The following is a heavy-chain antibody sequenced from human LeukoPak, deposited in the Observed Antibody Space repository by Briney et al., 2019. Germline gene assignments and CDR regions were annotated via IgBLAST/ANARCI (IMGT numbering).Heavy chain of an antibody. D-gene: IGHD3-9*01. CDR1: GFTFSSYA. CDR3: ARDRTPQYYDILTGGMDV. CDR2: ISYDGSNK. Sequence: GGALRLSCAASGFTFSSYAMHWVRQAPGKGLEWVAVISYDGSNKYYADSVKGRFTISRDNSKNTLYLQMNSLRAEDTAVYYCARDRTPQYYDILTGGMDVWGKGTTVTVSS. J-gene: IGHJ6*04. V-gene: IGHV3-30*04.